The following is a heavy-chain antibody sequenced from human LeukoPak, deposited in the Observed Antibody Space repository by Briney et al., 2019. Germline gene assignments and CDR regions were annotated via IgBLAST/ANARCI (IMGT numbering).Heavy chain of an antibody. CDR2: IIPIFGTA. Sequence: SVKVSCKASGYTFTGYYMHWVRQAPGQGLEWMGGIIPIFGTANYAQKFQGRVTITTDESTSTAYMELSSLRSEDTAVYYCATSLLLEMATIPHAFDIWGQGTMVTVSS. D-gene: IGHD5-24*01. CDR3: ATSLLLEMATIPHAFDI. CDR1: GYTFTGYY. J-gene: IGHJ3*02. V-gene: IGHV1-69*05.